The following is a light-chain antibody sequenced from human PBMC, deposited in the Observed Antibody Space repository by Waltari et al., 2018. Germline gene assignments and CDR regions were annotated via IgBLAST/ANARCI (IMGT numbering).Light chain of an antibody. J-gene: IGKJ2*01. CDR3: QQRSNWPPLYT. CDR1: QSVTSY. CDR2: DAS. Sequence: EIVLTQSPATLSLSPGARAPLPFRASQSVTSYLAWYQPKPGQAPRLLIYDASNRATGIPARFSGSGSGTDFTLTISSLEPEDFAVYYCQQRSNWPPLYTFGQGTKLEIK. V-gene: IGKV3-11*01.